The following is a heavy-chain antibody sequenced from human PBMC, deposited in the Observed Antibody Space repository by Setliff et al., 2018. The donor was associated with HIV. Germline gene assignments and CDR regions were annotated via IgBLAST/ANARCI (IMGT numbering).Heavy chain of an antibody. V-gene: IGHV4-34*01. J-gene: IGHJ2*01. CDR1: GGSFSGYY. Sequence: PSETLSLTCAVYGGSFSGYYWSWIRQPPGKGLEWIGEINHSGSTNYNPSLKSRVTISVDTSKNQFSLKLSSVTAADTAVYYCARQDYYYDSSGYYRWWEPFSWYCDLWGRGTLVTVSS. CDR2: INHSGST. CDR3: ARQDYYYDSSGYYRWWEPFSWYCDL. D-gene: IGHD3-22*01.